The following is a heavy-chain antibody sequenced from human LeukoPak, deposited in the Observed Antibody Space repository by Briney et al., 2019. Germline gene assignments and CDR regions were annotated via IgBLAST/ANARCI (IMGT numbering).Heavy chain of an antibody. V-gene: IGHV4-39*02. D-gene: IGHD3-22*01. CDR1: GGSISSSTYY. Sequence: SETLSLTCTASGGSISSSTYYWGWIRQPPGKGLEWIGSIYHSGVTYYNPPLSRRLTISVDKSKNHFSLKLTSVTAADTAVYYCARETPDVTGYYYGGGLIEHWGQGTLVTVSS. CDR2: IYHSGVT. CDR3: ARETPDVTGYYYGGGLIEH. J-gene: IGHJ4*02.